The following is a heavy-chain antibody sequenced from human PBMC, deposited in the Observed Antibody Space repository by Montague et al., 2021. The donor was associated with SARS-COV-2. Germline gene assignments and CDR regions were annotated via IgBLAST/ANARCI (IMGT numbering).Heavy chain of an antibody. Sequence: PALVKPTQTLTLTCTFSGFSLSTSGVGVGWIRKPPGKALEWFALIYWDDDKRYSTSMKSRLTITKETSKNQVVLTMTNMDPEDTATYYCAHRIVVFTWPVFDFWGQGTLVTVSS. CDR3: AHRIVVFTWPVFDF. V-gene: IGHV2-5*02. CDR2: IYWDDDK. J-gene: IGHJ4*02. D-gene: IGHD3-22*01. CDR1: GFSLSTSGVG.